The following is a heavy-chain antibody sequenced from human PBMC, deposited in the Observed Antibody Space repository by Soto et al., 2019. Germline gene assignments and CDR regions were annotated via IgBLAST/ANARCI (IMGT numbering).Heavy chain of an antibody. CDR1: GGSISSGSNF. D-gene: IGHD4-4*01. CDR3: ARVYSRYYFDS. J-gene: IGHJ4*02. V-gene: IGHV4-31*03. CDR2: IYYSGST. Sequence: SETLSLTCTISGGSISSGSNFWSWIRQHPGKGLEWIGYIYYSGSTYYNPSLKSRVTISVDTSKNQFSLKLNSVTAADTAVYFCARVYSRYYFDSWGQGTLVTVS.